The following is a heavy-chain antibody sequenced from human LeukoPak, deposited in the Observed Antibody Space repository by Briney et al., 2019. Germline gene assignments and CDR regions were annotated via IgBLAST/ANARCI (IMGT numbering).Heavy chain of an antibody. J-gene: IGHJ5*01. Sequence: GASAKVSCKASGYTFSDYFIHWVRQAPGQGLEWMGRINPNTGYPNHAQNFQGRVTMTRDTSISTAYMELSRLTTDDTAVYFCARGQPYGNYNYFDSWGQGTLVTVSS. V-gene: IGHV1-2*06. CDR3: ARGQPYGNYNYFDS. CDR1: GYTFSDYF. D-gene: IGHD4-11*01. CDR2: INPNTGYP.